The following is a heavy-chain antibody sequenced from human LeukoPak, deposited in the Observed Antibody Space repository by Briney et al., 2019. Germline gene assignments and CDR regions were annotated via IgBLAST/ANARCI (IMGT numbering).Heavy chain of an antibody. CDR3: ARAGYTISSYRFDY. CDR2: TYTTGRT. V-gene: IGHV4-4*07. CDR1: GGSISSYW. Sequence: PSETLSLNCSVSGGSISSYWWSWIRQPAGKGLEFIGRTYTTGRTNYNPSLKSRVSMSVDTSKNKFSLEPRSVTAADTAVYFCARAGYTISSYRFDYWGQGALVTVSS. D-gene: IGHD3-16*02. J-gene: IGHJ4*02.